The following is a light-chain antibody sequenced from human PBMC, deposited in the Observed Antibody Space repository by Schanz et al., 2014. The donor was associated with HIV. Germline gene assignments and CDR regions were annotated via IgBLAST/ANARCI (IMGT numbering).Light chain of an antibody. CDR2: DVT. CDR3: QSYDSSLRGSV. Sequence: QSALTQPAFVSGSPGQSITISCTGTNSDIGGFNFVSWYRQHPGKAPNLMIYDVTHRPSGISSRFSGSKSGNTASLTISGLQAEDEADYFCQSYDSSLRGSVFGGGTKLTVL. V-gene: IGLV2-14*01. CDR1: NSDIGGFNF. J-gene: IGLJ2*01.